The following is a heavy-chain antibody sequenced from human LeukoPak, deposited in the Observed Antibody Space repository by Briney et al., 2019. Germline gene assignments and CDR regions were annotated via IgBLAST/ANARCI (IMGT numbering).Heavy chain of an antibody. V-gene: IGHV1-2*02. CDR2: IDPDSGGT. CDR3: ARRMAESYYDSSGYPSLGY. Sequence: GASVKVSCKASGYTFIGYNMHWVRQAPGQGLEWMGWIDPDSGGTNYAQQFQGRVTMTRDTSISTAYMDLSRLTSDDTGVYYCARRMAESYYDSSGYPSLGYWGQGTLVTVSS. J-gene: IGHJ4*02. CDR1: GYTFIGYN. D-gene: IGHD3-22*01.